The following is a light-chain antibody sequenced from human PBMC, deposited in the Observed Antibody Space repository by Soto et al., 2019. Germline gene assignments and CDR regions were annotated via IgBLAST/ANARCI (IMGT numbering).Light chain of an antibody. V-gene: IGLV7-43*01. CDR2: STT. CDR3: LLYYGDVVV. J-gene: IGLJ2*01. Sequence: QAVVTQEPSLTVSPGGTVTLTCASSTGAVTSGHHPNWLQQKPGQPPTTLIYSTTDRHSWTPARFSGSLLGGKAALTLSGVQPEDEADYYCLLYYGDVVVFGGGTKVTVL. CDR1: TGAVTSGHH.